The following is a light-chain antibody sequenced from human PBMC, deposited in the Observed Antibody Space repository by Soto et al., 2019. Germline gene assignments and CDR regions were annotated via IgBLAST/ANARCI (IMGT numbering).Light chain of an antibody. CDR2: VHSGGSH. CDR3: QTWDIGIGV. V-gene: IGLV4-69*01. Sequence: QPVLTQSPSASASLGASVKLTCTLSSGHMSHAIAWHQQQPEKGPRYLMKVHSGGSHTKGDGIPDRFSGSSSGAERYLTISSLQSEDEADYYCQTWDIGIGVFGGGTKLTVL. CDR1: SGHMSHA. J-gene: IGLJ2*01.